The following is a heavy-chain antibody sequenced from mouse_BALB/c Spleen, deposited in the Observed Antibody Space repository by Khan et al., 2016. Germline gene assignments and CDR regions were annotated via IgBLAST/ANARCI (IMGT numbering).Heavy chain of an antibody. J-gene: IGHJ2*01. Sequence: EVELVESGGGLVKPGGSLKFSCAASGFTFSSYAMSWVRQTPEKRLEWVASISSGGSSFYLDILKDRFTISRDNARNILYLQMSSLRSEDTAMYYCATKVYYFDYWGQGTTLTVSS. V-gene: IGHV5-6-5*01. CDR3: ATKVYYFDY. CDR2: ISSGGSS. CDR1: GFTFSSYA.